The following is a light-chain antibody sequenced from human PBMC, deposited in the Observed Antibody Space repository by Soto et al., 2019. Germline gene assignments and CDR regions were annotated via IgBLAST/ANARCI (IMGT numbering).Light chain of an antibody. J-gene: IGKJ4*01. CDR1: QGIKDY. CDR2: GAS. V-gene: IGKV3-15*01. CDR3: QQYNNWPLT. Sequence: EIVMTQSPATLSVSPGERATLSCRASQGIKDYLAWFQQKPGQAPRLLIYGASTRATAIPARFSGSGSGTEFTLSISSLQSEDFAVYYCQQYNNWPLTFGGGTKVDIK.